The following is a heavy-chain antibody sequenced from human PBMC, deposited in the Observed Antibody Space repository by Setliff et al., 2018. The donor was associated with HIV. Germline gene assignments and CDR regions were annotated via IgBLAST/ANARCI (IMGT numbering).Heavy chain of an antibody. CDR2: IWDDGNNE. Sequence: GGSLRLSCAASGFSFSTYGMHWVRQAPGKGLDWVAVIWDDGNNEHYADSVKGRFTISRDNSKNTLYLQMNSLRGEDTALYHCARDPGMATTYGGDYYYYGLDVWGQGTTVTVSS. V-gene: IGHV3-33*08. D-gene: IGHD5-12*01. CDR1: GFSFSTYG. CDR3: ARDPGMATTYGGDYYYYGLDV. J-gene: IGHJ6*02.